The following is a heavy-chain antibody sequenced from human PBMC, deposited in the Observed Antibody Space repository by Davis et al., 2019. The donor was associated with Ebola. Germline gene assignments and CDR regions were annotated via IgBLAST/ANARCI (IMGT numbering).Heavy chain of an antibody. CDR1: GGSISSYY. V-gene: IGHV4-59*01. CDR3: ARGLLWFGELPLVYFDY. Sequence: MPSETLSLTCTVSGGSISSYYWSWIRQPPGKGLEWIADMNYSGSTNYNPSLKSRVTISVDTSKNQFSLKLSSVTAADTAVYYCARGLLWFGELPLVYFDYWGQGTLVTVSS. D-gene: IGHD3-10*01. J-gene: IGHJ4*02. CDR2: MNYSGST.